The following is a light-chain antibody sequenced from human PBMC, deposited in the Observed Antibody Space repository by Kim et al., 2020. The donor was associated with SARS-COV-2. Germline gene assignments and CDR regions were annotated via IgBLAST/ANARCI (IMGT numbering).Light chain of an antibody. CDR3: QLRSS. V-gene: IGKV3-11*01. CDR2: DAS. Sequence: EIVLRQSPATLSLSPGERATLSCRASQSVSSYLAWYQQKPGQAPRLLIYDASKRAIGIPARFSGSGSGTDFTLTISRLEPEDSAVYFCQLRSSFGQGKRLEIK. J-gene: IGKJ5*01. CDR1: QSVSSY.